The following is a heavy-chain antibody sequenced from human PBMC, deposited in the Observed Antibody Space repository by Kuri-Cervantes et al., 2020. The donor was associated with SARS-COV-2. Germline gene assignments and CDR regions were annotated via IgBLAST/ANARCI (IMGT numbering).Heavy chain of an antibody. D-gene: IGHD2-2*01. CDR3: ATDPGRYCSSTSCGFHY. CDR2: ISWNSGSI. Sequence: GGSLRLSCTTSGFTFDDYAMHWVRQAPGKGLEWVSGISWNSGSIVYADSVKGRFTISRDNAKNSLYLQMNSLRAEDTAVYYCATDPGRYCSSTSCGFHYWGQGTLVTVSS. J-gene: IGHJ4*02. V-gene: IGHV3-9*01. CDR1: GFTFDDYA.